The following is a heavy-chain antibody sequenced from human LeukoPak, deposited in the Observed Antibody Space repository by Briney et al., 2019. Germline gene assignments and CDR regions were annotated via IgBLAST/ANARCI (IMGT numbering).Heavy chain of an antibody. Sequence: SETLSLTCAVYGGSFSGYYWSWIRQPPGKGLEWIGEINHSGSTNYNPSLKSRVTISVDTSKNQFSLKLSSVTAADTAVYYCARDVTVVRGIDYWGQGTLVTVSS. CDR3: ARDVTVVRGIDY. V-gene: IGHV4-34*01. CDR2: INHSGST. J-gene: IGHJ4*02. D-gene: IGHD3-10*01. CDR1: GGSFSGYY.